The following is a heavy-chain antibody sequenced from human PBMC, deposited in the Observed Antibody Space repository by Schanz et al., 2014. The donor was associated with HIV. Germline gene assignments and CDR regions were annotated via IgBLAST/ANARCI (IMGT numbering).Heavy chain of an antibody. CDR3: AKDMGGVVPAAPFYYYGMDV. J-gene: IGHJ6*02. D-gene: IGHD2-2*01. CDR2: ISGSGAGT. Sequence: VQLVESGGGLVQPGGSLRLSCAASGFTFSSYAMSWVRQAPGKGLEWVSTISGSGAGTYYADSVKGRFTISRDNSKNTLFLQMNSLRAEDTALYYCAKDMGGVVPAAPFYYYGMDVWGQGTTVTVSS. V-gene: IGHV3-23*04. CDR1: GFTFSSYA.